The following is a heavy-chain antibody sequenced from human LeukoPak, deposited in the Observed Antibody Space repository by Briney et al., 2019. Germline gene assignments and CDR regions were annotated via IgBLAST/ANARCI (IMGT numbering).Heavy chain of an antibody. V-gene: IGHV3-21*01. CDR3: ARYSGTYRDY. J-gene: IGHJ4*02. CDR1: GFTFSNYN. Sequence: GGSLRLSCTASGFTFSNYNMNWVRQAPRKGLDWVSSITSSSRNIFYADSVKGRFTISRDNAKNSLYLQMNSLSAEDTAVYYCARYSGTYRDYWGQGTLVTVSS. CDR2: ITSSSRNI. D-gene: IGHD1-26*01.